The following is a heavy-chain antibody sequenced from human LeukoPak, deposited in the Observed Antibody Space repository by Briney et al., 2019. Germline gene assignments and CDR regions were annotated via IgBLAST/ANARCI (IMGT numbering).Heavy chain of an antibody. CDR3: AKDLRSSADSKMGAADY. D-gene: IGHD1-26*01. V-gene: IGHV3-23*01. CDR1: GITFSSYG. Sequence: PGGSLRLSCAASGITFSSYGMSWVRQAPGKRLEWVSSISSTGGTTYYADSVKGRFTISRDSSKNTLYLQMNSLRAEDTAVYYCAKDLRSSADSKMGAADYWGQGTLVTVSS. J-gene: IGHJ4*02. CDR2: ISSTGGTT.